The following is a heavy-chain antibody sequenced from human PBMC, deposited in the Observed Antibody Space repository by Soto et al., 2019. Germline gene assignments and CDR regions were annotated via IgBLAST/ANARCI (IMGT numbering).Heavy chain of an antibody. J-gene: IGHJ5*02. D-gene: IGHD6-6*01. CDR1: GGSISSYY. CDR2: IYYSGST. Sequence: PSETLSLTCTVSGGSISSYYWSWIRQPPGKGLEWIGYIYYSGSTNYNPSLKSRVTISVDTSKNQFSLKLSSVTAAGTAVYYCARDGPDSSSANNWFDPWGQGTLVTVSS. V-gene: IGHV4-59*01. CDR3: ARDGPDSSSANNWFDP.